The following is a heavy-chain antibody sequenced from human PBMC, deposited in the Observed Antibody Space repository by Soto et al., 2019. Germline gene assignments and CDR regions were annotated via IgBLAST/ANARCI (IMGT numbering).Heavy chain of an antibody. CDR1: GGSISSGGYY. CDR3: ARTLMGDAFEFPSLTRFDP. CDR2: IYYSGST. Sequence: SETLSLTCTVSGGSISSGGYYWSWIRQHPGKGLEWIGYIYYSGSTYYNPSLKSRVTISVDTSKNQFSLKLSSVTAADTAVYYCARTLMGDAFEFPSLTRFDPWGQATLVNFSS. J-gene: IGHJ5*02. V-gene: IGHV4-31*03. D-gene: IGHD2-8*01.